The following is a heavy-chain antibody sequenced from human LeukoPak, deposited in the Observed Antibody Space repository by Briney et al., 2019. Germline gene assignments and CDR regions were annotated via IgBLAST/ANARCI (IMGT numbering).Heavy chain of an antibody. J-gene: IGHJ4*02. D-gene: IGHD6-13*01. CDR1: GFTFSSYA. CDR3: ARDGAWGSSSWYDY. Sequence: PGGSLRLSCAASGFTFSSYAMSWVRQAPGKGLEWVSAISGSGGSTYYADSVKGRFTISRDNSKNSLYLQMNSLRAEDTAVYYCARDGAWGSSSWYDYWGQGTLVTVSS. V-gene: IGHV3-23*01. CDR2: ISGSGGST.